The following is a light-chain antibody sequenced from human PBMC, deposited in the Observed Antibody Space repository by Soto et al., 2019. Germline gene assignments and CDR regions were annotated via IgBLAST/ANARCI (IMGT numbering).Light chain of an antibody. CDR1: TSDVGTYNL. V-gene: IGLV2-23*01. Sequence: QSALTHPASVSGSPGQSITISCSEATSDVGTYNLVSWYQQHPGKVPKLIIFEGSKRPSGTSNRFSGSKSANMASLTISRLQAEDEADYFCCSYAGSGMFVFGTGTKV. CDR2: EGS. J-gene: IGLJ1*01. CDR3: CSYAGSGMFV.